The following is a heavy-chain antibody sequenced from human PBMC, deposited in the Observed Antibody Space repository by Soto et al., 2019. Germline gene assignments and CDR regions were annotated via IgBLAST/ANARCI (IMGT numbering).Heavy chain of an antibody. D-gene: IGHD1-1*01. J-gene: IGHJ4*02. CDR1: GYAFTTYG. V-gene: IGHV1-18*01. CDR2: ISAHNGNT. Sequence: QVHLVQSGAEVKKPGASVKVSCKGSGYAFTTYGITWVRQAPGQGLEWMGWISAHNGNTNYAQKLQGRVTVTRDTSPSTADMELRSLRSDATAVYYCARGRYGDYWGQGALVTVSS. CDR3: ARGRYGDY.